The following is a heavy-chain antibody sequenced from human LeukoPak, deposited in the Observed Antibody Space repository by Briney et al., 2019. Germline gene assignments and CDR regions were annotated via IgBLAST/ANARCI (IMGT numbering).Heavy chain of an antibody. Sequence: GGSLRLSCAASGFTFSSYGMHWVRQAPGKGLEWVAFIRYDGSNKYYADSVKGRFTISRDNSKNTLYLQMNGLRAEDTAVYYCGEDPKRWLQSGFDYWGQGTLVTVSS. CDR2: IRYDGSNK. CDR1: GFTFSSYG. V-gene: IGHV3-30*02. J-gene: IGHJ4*02. CDR3: GEDPKRWLQSGFDY. D-gene: IGHD5-24*01.